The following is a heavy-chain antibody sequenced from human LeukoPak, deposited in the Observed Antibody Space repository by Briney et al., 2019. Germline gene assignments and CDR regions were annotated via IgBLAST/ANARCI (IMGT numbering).Heavy chain of an antibody. V-gene: IGHV3-30*18. Sequence: PGGSLRLSCVASGFTFSTYGIHWVRQPPGKGLEWVAVISSDGNTKQYADSVQGRFFISRDTPMNTVHLQLNNLRPEDTAVFYCAKAMSKGRTLTPYFGYWGQGTLVTVSS. J-gene: IGHJ4*02. D-gene: IGHD2-2*01. CDR2: ISSDGNTK. CDR3: AKAMSKGRTLTPYFGY. CDR1: GFTFSTYG.